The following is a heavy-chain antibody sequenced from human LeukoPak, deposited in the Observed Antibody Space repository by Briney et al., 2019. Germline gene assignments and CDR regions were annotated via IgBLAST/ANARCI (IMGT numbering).Heavy chain of an antibody. CDR2: INQDGSEE. V-gene: IGHV3-7*01. D-gene: IGHD5-12*01. J-gene: IGHJ4*02. Sequence: GGSLRLSCAASGFSFSNYWMTWVRQAPGKGLEWVAHINQDGSEEHYMDSVKARFTISRDNAKNSLSLQTNSLRAEDTAVYYCVRDGGASGYDLLDYWGQGTLVTVSS. CDR3: VRDGGASGYDLLDY. CDR1: GFSFSNYW.